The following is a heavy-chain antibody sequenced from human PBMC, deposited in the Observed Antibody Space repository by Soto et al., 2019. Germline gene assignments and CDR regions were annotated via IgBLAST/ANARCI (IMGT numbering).Heavy chain of an antibody. CDR3: ATARGYCTGGSCQGETPPDY. V-gene: IGHV1-2*02. CDR2: INPNSGGT. D-gene: IGHD2-15*01. J-gene: IGHJ4*02. CDR1: GYSLSGYY. Sequence: ASVKVSCKASGYSLSGYYLHWVRQAPGQGPEWMGWINPNSGGTKYVQKFQGRVTMTRDTSISTVYLELSRLRSDDTAVYYCATARGYCTGGSCQGETPPDYWGQGTLVTVSS.